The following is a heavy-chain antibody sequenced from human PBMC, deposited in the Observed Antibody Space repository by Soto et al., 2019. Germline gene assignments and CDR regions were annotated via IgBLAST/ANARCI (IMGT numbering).Heavy chain of an antibody. J-gene: IGHJ5*02. CDR2: IYWDDDK. D-gene: IGHD1-1*01. CDR3: ARQTAGARYNWFDP. CDR1: GFSLSTSGVG. Sequence: QITLKESGPTLVKPTQTLTLTCTFSGFSLSTSGVGVGWIRQPPGKALEWLALIYWDDDKRYSPSLKSRLTITKDTSKNQVVLTMTNMDPVDTATYYCARQTAGARYNWFDPWGQGTLVTVSS. V-gene: IGHV2-5*02.